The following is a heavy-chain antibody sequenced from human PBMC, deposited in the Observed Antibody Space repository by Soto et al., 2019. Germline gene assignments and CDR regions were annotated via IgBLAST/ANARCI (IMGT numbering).Heavy chain of an antibody. Sequence: ASVKVSCKASGYSFTYFPIHWVRQAPGQGLEWMGWINTGNGNTKYLQRLQRRVTITRDTSADTVYMELTSLASQDTAVYYCARNEGPGGTRPALLWGRGTVVTVSS. CDR1: GYSFTYFP. CDR3: ARNEGPGGTRPALL. D-gene: IGHD1-1*01. J-gene: IGHJ4*02. V-gene: IGHV1-3*04. CDR2: INTGNGNT.